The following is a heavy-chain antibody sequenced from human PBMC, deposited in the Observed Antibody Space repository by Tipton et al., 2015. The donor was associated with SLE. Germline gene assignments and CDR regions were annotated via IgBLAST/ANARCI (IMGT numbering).Heavy chain of an antibody. D-gene: IGHD1-7*01. J-gene: IGHJ3*02. CDR2: IYYSGST. Sequence: TLSLTCTVSGGSISTNYWTWIRQPPGKGLEWIGYIYYSGSTNYNPSLKSRVTISVGKSKNQFSLKLSSVTAAATAVYYCARGTSDAFDIWGQGTMVTVSS. V-gene: IGHV4-59*12. CDR3: ARGTSDAFDI. CDR1: GGSISTNY.